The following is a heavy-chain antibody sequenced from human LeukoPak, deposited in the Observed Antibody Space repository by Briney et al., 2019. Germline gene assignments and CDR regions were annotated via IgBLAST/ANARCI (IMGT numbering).Heavy chain of an antibody. CDR1: GGSISSYY. Sequence: SETLSLTCTVSGGSISSYYWSWIRQPPGKGLEWIGYIYYSGSTNYNPSLKSRVTISVDTSKNQFSLKLSSVTAADTAVYYCARAFFGDGYPKNYFDYWGQGTLVTVSS. CDR2: IYYSGST. J-gene: IGHJ4*02. D-gene: IGHD5-24*01. V-gene: IGHV4-59*01. CDR3: ARAFFGDGYPKNYFDY.